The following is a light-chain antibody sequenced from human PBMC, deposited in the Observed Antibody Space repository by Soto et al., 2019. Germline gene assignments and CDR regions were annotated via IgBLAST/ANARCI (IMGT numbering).Light chain of an antibody. V-gene: IGKV3-15*01. CDR2: DAF. Sequence: EIVMTQSPATLSVSPGERATLSCRASQSVNSNLAWYQQKPGQAPRLLIYDAFTRATGVPARFSGSESGTEFTLTISSLQSEDFAVYYCQQYNNWPPLTFGGGTKVDIK. CDR3: QQYNNWPPLT. J-gene: IGKJ4*01. CDR1: QSVNSN.